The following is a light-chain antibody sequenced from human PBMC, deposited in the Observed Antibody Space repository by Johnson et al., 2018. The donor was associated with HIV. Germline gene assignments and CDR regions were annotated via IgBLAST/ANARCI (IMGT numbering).Light chain of an antibody. CDR1: SSDMGNYA. J-gene: IGLJ1*01. CDR2: DKN. CDR3: GTWDSSLSVYV. Sequence: QSVLTQPPSVSAAPGQKVTISCSGSSSDMGNYAVSWYQQFPGTAPKLLIFDKNKRPSGIPDRFSGSKSGTSATLGITGLQTGDEADYYCGTWDSSLSVYVFGTGTKVTVL. V-gene: IGLV1-51*01.